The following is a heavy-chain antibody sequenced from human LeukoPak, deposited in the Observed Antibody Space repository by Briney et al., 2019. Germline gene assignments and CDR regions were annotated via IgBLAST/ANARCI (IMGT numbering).Heavy chain of an antibody. V-gene: IGHV3-30*18. CDR3: AKDXAAAGGSAYFQH. CDR2: ISYDGSNK. Sequence: GGSLKLSCAASGFTFSSYGMHWVRQAPGKGLEWVAVISYDGSNKYYADSVKGRFTISRDNSKNTLYLQMNSLRADDTAVYYWAKDXAAAGGSAYFQHWGQGTLVTVSS. J-gene: IGHJ1*01. D-gene: IGHD6-13*01. CDR1: GFTFSSYG.